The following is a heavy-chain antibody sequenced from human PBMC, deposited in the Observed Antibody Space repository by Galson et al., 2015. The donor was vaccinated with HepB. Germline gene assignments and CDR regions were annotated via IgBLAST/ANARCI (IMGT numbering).Heavy chain of an antibody. V-gene: IGHV3-72*01. CDR3: ARGPPPYYYDSSGYYDY. CDR2: TGNKAHSYTT. D-gene: IGHD3-22*01. J-gene: IGHJ4*02. Sequence: SLRLSCAASGFTFSDHYIDWVRQAPGKGLEWVGRTGNKAHSYTTQYAASVKGRFTIPRDDSKNSLYLQMNSLKTEDTAVYYCARGPPPYYYDSSGYYDYWGQGTLVTVSS. CDR1: GFTFSDHY.